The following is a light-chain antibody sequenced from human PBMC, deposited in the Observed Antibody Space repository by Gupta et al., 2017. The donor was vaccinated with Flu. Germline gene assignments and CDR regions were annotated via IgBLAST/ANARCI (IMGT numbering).Light chain of an antibody. Sequence: DIISTQSPGSLSLSPGERGTLSCRASQGVSSNFLAWYQQKPGQAPRLLIYAASSRATGIPDRFTGSGSGTDFTLTISRLEPEDSAVYYCQQYGDLPQTFGQGTKVEIK. CDR3: QQYGDLPQT. V-gene: IGKV3-20*01. J-gene: IGKJ1*01. CDR2: AAS. CDR1: QGVSSNF.